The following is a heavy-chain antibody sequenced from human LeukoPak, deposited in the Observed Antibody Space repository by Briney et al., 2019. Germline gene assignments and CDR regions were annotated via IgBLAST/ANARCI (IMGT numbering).Heavy chain of an antibody. J-gene: IGHJ4*02. CDR2: FDPEDVET. D-gene: IGHD2-2*01. CDR3: ATVKLGYCSSTSCYLGY. Sequence: ASVKVSCKVSGYTLTELSMHWVRQAPGKGLEWMGGFDPEDVETIYAQKFQGRVTMTEDTSTDTAYMELSSLRSEDTAVYYCATVKLGYCSSTSCYLGYWGQGTLVTVSS. V-gene: IGHV1-24*01. CDR1: GYTLTELS.